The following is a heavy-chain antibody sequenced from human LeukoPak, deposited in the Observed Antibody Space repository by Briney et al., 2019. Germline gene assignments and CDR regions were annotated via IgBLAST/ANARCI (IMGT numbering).Heavy chain of an antibody. V-gene: IGHV4-59*01. CDR3: ARDRIVVVPAAGTGIFDP. D-gene: IGHD2-2*01. J-gene: IGHJ5*01. CDR2: IYYSGST. Sequence: SETLSLTCTVSGGSISSYYWSWIRQPPGKGLEWIGYIYYSGSTNYNPSLKSRVTISVDTSKNQFSLKLSSVTAADTAVYYCARDRIVVVPAAGTGIFDPWGQGTLVTVSS. CDR1: GGSISSYY.